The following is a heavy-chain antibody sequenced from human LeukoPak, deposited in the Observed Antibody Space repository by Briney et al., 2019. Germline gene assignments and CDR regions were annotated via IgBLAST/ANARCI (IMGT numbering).Heavy chain of an antibody. Sequence: SETLSLTCTVSGGSISSYYWSWLRQPPGKGLEWIGYIYYSGSTNYNPSLKSRVTISVDTSKNQFSLKLSSVTAADTAVYYCARDHGRGSYFDYWGQGTLVTASS. J-gene: IGHJ4*02. D-gene: IGHD3-16*01. CDR3: ARDHGRGSYFDY. CDR2: IYYSGST. CDR1: GGSISSYY. V-gene: IGHV4-59*01.